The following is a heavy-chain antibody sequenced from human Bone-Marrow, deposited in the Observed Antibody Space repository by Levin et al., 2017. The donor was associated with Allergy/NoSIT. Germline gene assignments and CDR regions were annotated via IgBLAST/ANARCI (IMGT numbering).Heavy chain of an antibody. CDR3: ASGDNNFWSGYYLVN. D-gene: IGHD3-3*01. J-gene: IGHJ4*02. CDR2: IWPDGSNE. CDR1: TFAFSNYG. V-gene: IGHV3-33*01. Sequence: SCAASTFAFSNYGMHWVRQAPGKGLEWVALIWPDGSNEFYANSVKGRFIISRDNSNNTLYLQMDSLRADDTAVYYCASGDNNFWSGYYLVNWGQGTLVTVSS.